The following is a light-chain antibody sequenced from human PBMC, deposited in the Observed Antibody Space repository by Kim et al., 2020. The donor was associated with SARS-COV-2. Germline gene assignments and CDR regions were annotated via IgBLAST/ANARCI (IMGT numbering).Light chain of an antibody. V-gene: IGLV2-23*02. Sequence: GQSITISCTGTSSDVGSYNLVSWYQQHPGKAPKLMIYEVSKGPSGVSNRFSGSKSGNTASLTISGLQAEDEADYYCCSYAGSSTYVFGTGTKVTVL. CDR3: CSYAGSSTYV. CDR1: SSDVGSYNL. CDR2: EVS. J-gene: IGLJ1*01.